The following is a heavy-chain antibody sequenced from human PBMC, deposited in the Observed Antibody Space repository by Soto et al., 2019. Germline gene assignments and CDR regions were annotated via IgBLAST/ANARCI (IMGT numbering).Heavy chain of an antibody. Sequence: QVQLVESGGGVVQPGRSLRLSCAASGFTFSSYGMHWVRQAPGKGLEWVAVISYDGSNKYYADSVKGRFNISRDNSKNTLYLQMNSLRAEDTAVYYCAKDNCISPSCYRLYNLFDPWGQGTLVTVSS. D-gene: IGHD2-2*01. CDR3: AKDNCISPSCYRLYNLFDP. V-gene: IGHV3-30*18. CDR1: GFTFSSYG. CDR2: ISYDGSNK. J-gene: IGHJ5*02.